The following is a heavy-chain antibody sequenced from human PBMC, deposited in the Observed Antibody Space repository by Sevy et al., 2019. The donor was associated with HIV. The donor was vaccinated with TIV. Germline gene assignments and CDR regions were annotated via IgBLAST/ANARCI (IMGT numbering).Heavy chain of an antibody. J-gene: IGHJ5*01. V-gene: IGHV4-39*02. CDR2: MHYGGNT. Sequence: SEILSLTCTASGGSLMSPTFYWGWVRQPPGERLQWIAAMHYGGNTYYNPSLKDRLDMSIDTSKNQFSLNLTSVTAADAAVYHCVRDHHLRGRHWFDSWGQGALVTVSS. D-gene: IGHD2-15*01. CDR1: GGSLMSPTFY. CDR3: VRDHHLRGRHWFDS.